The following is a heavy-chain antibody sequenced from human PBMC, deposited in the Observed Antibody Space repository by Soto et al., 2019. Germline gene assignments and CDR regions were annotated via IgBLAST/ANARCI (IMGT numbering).Heavy chain of an antibody. J-gene: IGHJ6*02. CDR2: IYYSGST. CDR3: ARDKPTGYSGYDSLYYYYYGMDV. D-gene: IGHD5-12*01. CDR1: GGSISSYY. Sequence: PSETLSLTCTVSGGSISSYYWSWIRQPPGKGLERIGYIYYSGSTNYNPSLKSRVTISVDTSKNQFSLKLSSVTAADTAVYYCARDKPTGYSGYDSLYYYYYGMDVWGQGTTVTVSS. V-gene: IGHV4-59*01.